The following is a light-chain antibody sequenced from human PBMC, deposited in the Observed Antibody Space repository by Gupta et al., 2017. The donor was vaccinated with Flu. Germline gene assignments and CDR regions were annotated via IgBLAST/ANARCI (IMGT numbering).Light chain of an antibody. CDR3: KREDTSGTHWV. V-gene: IGLV3-25*03. Sequence: QTARITCAGDANRNQYAEWYQQKAGTDPVQLIVNGNERPSGILARFSCASSATTVTSTITVVKAEDEADDYYKREDTSGTHWVFGGGTKLTVL. CDR1: ANRNQY. CDR2: NGN. J-gene: IGLJ3*02.